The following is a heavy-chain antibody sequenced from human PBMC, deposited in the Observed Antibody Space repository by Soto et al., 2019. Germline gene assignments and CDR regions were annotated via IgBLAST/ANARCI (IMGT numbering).Heavy chain of an antibody. Sequence: PGGSLRLSCAASGFTFSSYAMHWVRQAPGKGLEWVAVISYDGSNKYYEDSVKGRLTISIDNSKNTLYLQMNSLRAEDTAVYYCASSRGYSVYDYFHXWGQVTRLTASX. CDR2: ISYDGSNK. D-gene: IGHD5-12*01. CDR1: GFTFSSYA. CDR3: ASSRGYSVYDYFHX. J-gene: IGHJ4*02. V-gene: IGHV3-30-3*01.